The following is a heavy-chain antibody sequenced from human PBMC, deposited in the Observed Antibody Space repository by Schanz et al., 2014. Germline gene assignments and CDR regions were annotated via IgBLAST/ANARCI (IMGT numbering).Heavy chain of an antibody. CDR3: ARQFYDILTGYWFPYYFDY. Sequence: QVQLQESGPGLVKPSQTLSLTCTVSGGSVSSGGDYWSWIRQHPGKGLEWIESIYYSGSTYYNPSLKSRVTTSEDASKNQFSLKLSSVAAADTAVYYCARQFYDILTGYWFPYYFDYWGQGTLVTVSS. D-gene: IGHD3-9*01. V-gene: IGHV4-39*01. CDR2: IYYSGST. CDR1: GGSVSSGGDY. J-gene: IGHJ4*02.